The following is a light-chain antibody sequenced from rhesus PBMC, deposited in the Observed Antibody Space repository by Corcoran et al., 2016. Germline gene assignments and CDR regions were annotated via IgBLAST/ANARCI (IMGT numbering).Light chain of an antibody. V-gene: IGKV1-43*01. CDR3: IQYNISPLT. Sequence: DIQMTQSPSSLSASAGDRVTIPCRASQGISPFFNWYQQKTGNVPNRMIQDASILESGVPSRFSGSGSGTEFTLTISSLLPEDFATYYCIQYNISPLTFGGRTKVEIK. J-gene: IGKJ4*01. CDR1: QGISPF. CDR2: DAS.